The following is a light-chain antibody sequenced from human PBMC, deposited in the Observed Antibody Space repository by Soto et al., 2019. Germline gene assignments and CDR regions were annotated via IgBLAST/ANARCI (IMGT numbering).Light chain of an antibody. CDR1: QSISNY. V-gene: IGKV1-39*01. Sequence: DIQMTPYTSSLSDSVGDRVTIACRASQSISNYLNWYQQKPGKDPKILIYAASSLQSGVPSRFSGSGSATDFTLTISSLQPEDFATYYCKQSYSTLTCGGGTTGDLK. CDR3: KQSYSTLT. CDR2: AAS. J-gene: IGKJ4*01.